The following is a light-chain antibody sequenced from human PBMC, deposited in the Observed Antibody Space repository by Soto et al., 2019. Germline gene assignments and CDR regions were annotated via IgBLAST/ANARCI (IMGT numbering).Light chain of an antibody. CDR3: QSYASGLGVHVV. CDR1: SSNIGAGYD. Sequence: QSVLTQPPSVSGAPGQRVTISCTGSSSNIGAGYDVHWYQQLPGTAPKLLIYGNSKRPSGVPDRFSGSKSGTSASLAITGLQAEDEADYYCQSYASGLGVHVVFGGGTKLTVL. J-gene: IGLJ2*01. V-gene: IGLV1-40*01. CDR2: GNS.